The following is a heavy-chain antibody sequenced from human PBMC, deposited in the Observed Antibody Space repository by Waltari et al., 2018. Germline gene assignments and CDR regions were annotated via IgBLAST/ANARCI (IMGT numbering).Heavy chain of an antibody. D-gene: IGHD3-10*01. V-gene: IGHV3-7*03. Sequence: VHLVESGGDLVHPGGSLRLSCAASGFDFETFWMTWVRQAPGQGLEWVANINQDGREEYYVDSVRGRFTISRDNAETSLFLQMNILRAEDTAVYYCARVAEEEFFYGSKSNSYSYHYGIDVWGQGTTVTVSS. CDR2: INQDGREE. J-gene: IGHJ6*02. CDR3: ARVAEEEFFYGSKSNSYSYHYGIDV. CDR1: GFDFETFW.